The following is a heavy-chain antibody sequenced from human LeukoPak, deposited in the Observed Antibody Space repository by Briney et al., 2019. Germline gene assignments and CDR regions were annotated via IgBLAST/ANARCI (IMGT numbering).Heavy chain of an antibody. CDR3: ARESRYYGSGSYCRY. J-gene: IGHJ4*02. CDR2: ISAYNGNT. CDR1: GGTFSSYA. D-gene: IGHD3-10*01. V-gene: IGHV1-18*01. Sequence: ASVKVSCEASGGTFSSYAISWVRQAPGQGLEWMGWISAYNGNTNYAQKLQGRVTMTTDTSTSTAYMELRSLRSDDTAVYYCARESRYYGSGSYCRYWGQGTLVTVSS.